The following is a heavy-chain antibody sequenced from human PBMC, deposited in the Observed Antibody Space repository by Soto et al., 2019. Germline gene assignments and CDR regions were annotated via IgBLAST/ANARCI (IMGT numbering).Heavy chain of an antibody. J-gene: IGHJ4*02. Sequence: SETLSLTCAVYGGSFSGYYWSWIRQTPGKGLEWIGEIDHSGSIKYNPSLESRVSISLDTSRNQFSLKLSSVTAADSAVFYCATGGGAAPGTWGQGPLVTVSS. CDR1: GGSFSGYY. CDR3: ATGGGAAPGT. V-gene: IGHV4-34*01. D-gene: IGHD6-13*01. CDR2: IDHSGSI.